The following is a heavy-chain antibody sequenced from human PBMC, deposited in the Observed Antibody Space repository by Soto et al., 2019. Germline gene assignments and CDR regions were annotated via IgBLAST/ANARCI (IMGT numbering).Heavy chain of an antibody. CDR2: IIPIFGTA. J-gene: IGHJ5*02. Sequence: GASVKVSCKASGGTFSGYAISWVRQAPGQGLEWMGGIIPIFGTANYAQKFQGRVTITADKSTSTAYMELSSLRSEDTAVYYCARGGYCSSTSCYTSWFDPWGQGTLVTVSS. V-gene: IGHV1-69*06. CDR1: GGTFSGYA. CDR3: ARGGYCSSTSCYTSWFDP. D-gene: IGHD2-2*02.